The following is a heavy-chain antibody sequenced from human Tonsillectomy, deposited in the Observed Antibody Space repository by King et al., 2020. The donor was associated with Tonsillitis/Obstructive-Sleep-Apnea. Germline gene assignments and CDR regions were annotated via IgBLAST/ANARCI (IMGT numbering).Heavy chain of an antibody. J-gene: IGHJ4*02. CDR3: AKDRYSRAAYSFDY. Sequence: QLVESGGGVVQPGRSLRLSCAASGFTFNNYGMHWVRQAPGKGLQWVAIISYDGSNEYYADSVKGRFTISRDNSKNTLYLQMNSLRAEDTAVYCCAKDRYSRAAYSFDYWGQGILVTVSS. D-gene: IGHD6-13*01. CDR1: GFTFNNYG. CDR2: ISYDGSNE. V-gene: IGHV3-30*18.